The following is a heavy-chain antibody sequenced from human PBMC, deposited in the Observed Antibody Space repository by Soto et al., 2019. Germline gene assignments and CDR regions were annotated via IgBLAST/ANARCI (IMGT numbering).Heavy chain of an antibody. CDR3: TRTKGYCSGASCREYFQY. CDR1: GYTFTSYH. Sequence: QVQLVQSGAGVKTPGASVKVSCKASGYTFTSYHIHWVRRAPGQGLEWMGVINCSGGTTTYAQKSQGRVTMTRDTSTRTVYMDLSSLRSEDTAVYFCTRTKGYCSGASCREYFQYWGQGTLITVSS. D-gene: IGHD2-15*01. J-gene: IGHJ1*01. CDR2: INCSGGTT. V-gene: IGHV1-46*03.